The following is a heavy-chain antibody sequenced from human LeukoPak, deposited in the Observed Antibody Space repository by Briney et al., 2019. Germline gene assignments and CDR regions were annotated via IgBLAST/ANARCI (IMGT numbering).Heavy chain of an antibody. J-gene: IGHJ4*02. D-gene: IGHD3-3*01. CDR1: GGSISSSSYY. CDR2: IYYSGST. V-gene: IGHV4-61*01. CDR3: ASLRFLEWLFDY. Sequence: SETLSLTCTVSGGSISSSSYYWSWVRQPPGKGLEWIGNIYYSGSTNYNPSLKSRVTISVDTSKNQFSLKLNSVTAADTAVYYCASLRFLEWLFDYWGQGTLVTVSS.